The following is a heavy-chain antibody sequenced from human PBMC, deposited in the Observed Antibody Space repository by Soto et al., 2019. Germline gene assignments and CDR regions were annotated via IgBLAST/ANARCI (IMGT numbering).Heavy chain of an antibody. J-gene: IGHJ4*02. CDR1: GGSFSGYY. CDR2: VNHSGST. V-gene: IGHV4-34*01. CDR3: ARRQPRYIVF. D-gene: IGHD2-15*01. Sequence: PSETLSLTCAVYGGSFSGYYWSWIRQPPGKGLEWIGEVNHSGSTNYNPSLKSRVTISVDTSKNQFSLKLSSVTAADTAVYYFARRQPRYIVFRGPGLLVTLFS.